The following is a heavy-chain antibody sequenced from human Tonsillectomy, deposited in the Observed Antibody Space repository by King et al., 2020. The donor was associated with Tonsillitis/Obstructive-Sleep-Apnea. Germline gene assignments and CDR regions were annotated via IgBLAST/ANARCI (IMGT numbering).Heavy chain of an antibody. D-gene: IGHD6-19*01. J-gene: IGHJ2*01. V-gene: IGHV3-23*04. Sequence: VQLVESGGGLVQPGGSLRLSCAASGLTFSSYAMTWVRQAPGKGLEWVSVISASGGTTYYADSVKGRFTISRDNSKNTLYLQMNSLRVEDTAVYYCAQGTEWRVAGYYWYFDPWGRGTLVTVSS. CDR2: ISASGGTT. CDR3: AQGTEWRVAGYYWYFDP. CDR1: GLTFSSYA.